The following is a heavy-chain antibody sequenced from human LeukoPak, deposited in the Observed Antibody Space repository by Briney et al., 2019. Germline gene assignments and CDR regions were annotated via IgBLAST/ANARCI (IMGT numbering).Heavy chain of an antibody. CDR3: AGLPGSYRSSYHI. V-gene: IGHV5-51*01. Sequence: PGESLKISCEGSGYSFTTYWIGWVRQMPGKGLEWMGIIYLGDSDTRYSPSFQGHVSISADKSISTAYLQWSSLKASDTAIYYCAGLPGSYRSSYHIWGQGTMVTVSS. CDR2: IYLGDSDT. D-gene: IGHD6-13*01. CDR1: GYSFTTYW. J-gene: IGHJ3*02.